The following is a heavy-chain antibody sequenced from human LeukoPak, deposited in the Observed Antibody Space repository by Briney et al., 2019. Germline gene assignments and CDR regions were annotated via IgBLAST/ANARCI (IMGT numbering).Heavy chain of an antibody. Sequence: ASVKVSCKASGGTFSSDAISWVRQAPGQGLEWMGGIIPIFGTVDYAQKFQGRVTITADESTSTAYMELSSLRSEDTAVYYCATDRGSSSSIDWYFGLWGRGTLVTVSS. J-gene: IGHJ2*01. CDR2: IIPIFGTV. V-gene: IGHV1-69*01. CDR3: ATDRGSSSSIDWYFGL. CDR1: GGTFSSDA. D-gene: IGHD6-6*01.